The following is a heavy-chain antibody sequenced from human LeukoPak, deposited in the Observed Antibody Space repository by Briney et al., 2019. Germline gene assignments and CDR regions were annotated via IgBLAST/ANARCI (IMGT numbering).Heavy chain of an antibody. CDR1: GYTFTGYY. D-gene: IGHD3-22*01. CDR3: ARVTYDSSGYYLDY. V-gene: IGHV1-2*02. J-gene: IGHJ4*02. CDR2: INPYSGDT. Sequence: ASVKVSCKASGYTFTGYYIHWVRQAPGQGLEWMGWINPYSGDTNSAQKFQGRVTMTRDTSISTAYMELSRLRSDDTAVYYCARVTYDSSGYYLDYWGQGTLATVSS.